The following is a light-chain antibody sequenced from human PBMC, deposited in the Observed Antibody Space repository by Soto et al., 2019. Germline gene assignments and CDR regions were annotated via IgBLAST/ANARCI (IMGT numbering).Light chain of an antibody. CDR1: QDIAIY. CDR2: AAS. CDR3: QKYDSAPFT. J-gene: IGKJ3*01. Sequence: IQLTQSPSSLSASVGDRVTITCRASQDIAIYLAWYQQKPGEAPKLLIYAASTLYGGVPSRFSGSGSGTDFTLTISSLQPEDVATYYCQKYDSAPFTFGPGTKVDIK. V-gene: IGKV1-27*01.